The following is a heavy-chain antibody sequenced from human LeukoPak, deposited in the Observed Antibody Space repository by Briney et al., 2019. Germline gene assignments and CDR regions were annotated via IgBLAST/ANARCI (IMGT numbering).Heavy chain of an antibody. V-gene: IGHV4-34*01. CDR1: GGSFSGYY. D-gene: IGHD3-3*01. CDR2: LNHSGST. J-gene: IGHJ4*02. Sequence: SETLSLTCAVYGGSFSGYYWSWIRQPPGKGLERIGVLNHSGSTNYNPSLKSRVTISVDTSKDQFSLKLSSVTAADTAVYYCARAKRDFWSGPGGVFDYWGQGTLVTVSS. CDR3: ARAKRDFWSGPGGVFDY.